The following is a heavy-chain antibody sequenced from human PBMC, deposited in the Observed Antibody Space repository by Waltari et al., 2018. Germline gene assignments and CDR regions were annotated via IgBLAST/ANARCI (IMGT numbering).Heavy chain of an antibody. Sequence: QVQLVQSGAEVMTPGASLKVSCNAPGYTFTASHTHWVRQPPGQGLEWMGWINPNTGGTNYAQKFQGRVTMTRDTSISTAYLEMNRLRNDDTAVYYCARDLGDTAMANSEGDWGQGTLVTVSA. CDR1: GYTFTASH. J-gene: IGHJ4*02. V-gene: IGHV1-2*02. CDR3: ARDLGDTAMANSEGD. CDR2: INPNTGGT. D-gene: IGHD5-18*01.